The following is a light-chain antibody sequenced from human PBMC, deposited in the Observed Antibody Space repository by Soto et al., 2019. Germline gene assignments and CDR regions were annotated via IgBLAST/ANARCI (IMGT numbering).Light chain of an antibody. Sequence: DIQMTQSPSSLSASVGDRVTITCWASQTISGSLNWYQQRPGKAPNLLIYASNSLQSGVPPRFSGSGSGTDFTLTISSLQPEDFATYYCQQTYSIPITFGQGTRLDIK. V-gene: IGKV1-39*01. CDR2: ASN. J-gene: IGKJ5*01. CDR1: QTISGS. CDR3: QQTYSIPIT.